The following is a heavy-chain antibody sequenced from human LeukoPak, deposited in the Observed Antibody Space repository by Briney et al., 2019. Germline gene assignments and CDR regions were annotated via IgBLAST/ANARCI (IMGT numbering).Heavy chain of an antibody. CDR1: GFTFSSYS. J-gene: IGHJ5*02. Sequence: GGSLRLSCAASGFTFSSYSMNWVRQAPGKGLEWVSPISSSSSYIYYADSVKGRFTISRDNAKNSLYLQMNSLRAEHTAVYYCARTDGSSWYPGFDPWGQGTLVTVSS. D-gene: IGHD6-13*01. V-gene: IGHV3-21*01. CDR2: ISSSSSYI. CDR3: ARTDGSSWYPGFDP.